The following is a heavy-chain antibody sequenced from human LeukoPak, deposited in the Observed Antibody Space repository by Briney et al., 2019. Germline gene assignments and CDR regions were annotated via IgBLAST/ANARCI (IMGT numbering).Heavy chain of an antibody. J-gene: IGHJ4*02. Sequence: GGSLRLSCAASGFSFSNYAMSWVRQTPGKGLEWVSAMSGTGGATYYADSVKGRFTISRDNSKNKLYLQMNSLRVEDTALYYCARYSNCLDYWGQGTLVTVSS. CDR2: MSGTGGAT. V-gene: IGHV3-23*01. CDR1: GFSFSNYA. CDR3: ARYSNCLDY. D-gene: IGHD4-11*01.